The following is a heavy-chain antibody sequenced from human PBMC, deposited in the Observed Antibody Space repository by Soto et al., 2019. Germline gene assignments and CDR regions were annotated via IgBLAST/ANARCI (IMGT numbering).Heavy chain of an antibody. Sequence: APVTVSCKASGYTFTSYGISWVRQAPGQGLERMGWISAYNGNTNYAQKLQGRVTMTTDTSTSTAYMELRSLRSDDTAVYYCARDKEYSSSWYDYQWGYYYGMDVWGQGTTVTVSS. J-gene: IGHJ6*02. CDR3: ARDKEYSSSWYDYQWGYYYGMDV. CDR1: GYTFTSYG. D-gene: IGHD6-13*01. V-gene: IGHV1-18*01. CDR2: ISAYNGNT.